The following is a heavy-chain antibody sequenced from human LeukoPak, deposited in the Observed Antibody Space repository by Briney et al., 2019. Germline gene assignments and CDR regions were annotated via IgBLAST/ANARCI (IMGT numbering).Heavy chain of an antibody. CDR2: INHSGST. CDR3: AREYSSSRLAPGY. CDR1: GGSFSGYY. Sequence: PSETLSLTCAVYGGSFSGYYWSWIRQPPGKGLEWIGEINHSGSTNYNPSLKSRVTISVDTSKNQFSLKLSSVTAADTAVYYCAREYSSSRLAPGYWGQGTLVTVSS. V-gene: IGHV4-34*01. D-gene: IGHD6-13*01. J-gene: IGHJ4*02.